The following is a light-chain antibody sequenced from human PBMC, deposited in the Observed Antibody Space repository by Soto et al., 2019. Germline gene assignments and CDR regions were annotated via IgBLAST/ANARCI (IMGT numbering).Light chain of an antibody. CDR3: QQYGSSPLT. Sequence: IVLTQSPGTLSLSPGDRAILSCRASQSVPSDSLAWYHQGPGQAPRLLIYGASNRATGIPDRFSGSGSGTDFTLTISRLDPEDFALFFCQQYGSSPLTFGQGTKVDIK. V-gene: IGKV3-20*01. CDR1: QSVPSDS. J-gene: IGKJ1*01. CDR2: GAS.